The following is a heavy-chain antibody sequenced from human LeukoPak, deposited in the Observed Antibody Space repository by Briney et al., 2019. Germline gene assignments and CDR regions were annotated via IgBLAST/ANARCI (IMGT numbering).Heavy chain of an antibody. CDR1: GYTFTSHT. D-gene: IGHD6-13*01. CDR2: INAGNGNT. CDR3: ATVPKIAAAGTGWFDP. Sequence: ASVKVSCKASGYTFTSHTMHWVRQAPGQRLEWMGWINAGNGNTKYSQKLQDRVTITRDTSASTAYMELSSLRSEDTAVYYCATVPKIAAAGTGWFDPWGQGTLVTVSS. V-gene: IGHV1-3*01. J-gene: IGHJ5*02.